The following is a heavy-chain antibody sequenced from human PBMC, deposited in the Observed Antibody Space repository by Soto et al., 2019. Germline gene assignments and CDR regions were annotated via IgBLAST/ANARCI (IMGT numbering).Heavy chain of an antibody. CDR3: AHRFDWYYFDY. J-gene: IGHJ4*02. Sequence: QITLKESGPTLVKPTQTLTLTCTFSGFSLSTSEVGVGWIRQPPGKALEWLALIYWDDDKRYSPSLKSRLTITKDTSKHQVVLRMTNMDPVDTATYYCAHRFDWYYFDYWGQGTLVTVSS. CDR1: GFSLSTSEVG. D-gene: IGHD3-9*01. CDR2: IYWDDDK. V-gene: IGHV2-5*02.